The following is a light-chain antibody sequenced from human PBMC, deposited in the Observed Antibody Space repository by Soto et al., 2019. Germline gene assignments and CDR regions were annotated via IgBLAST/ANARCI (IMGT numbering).Light chain of an antibody. V-gene: IGKV1-39*01. Sequence: DIQMTQSPSTLSASVGDRVTITCRASQSIRYWVAWYQHKPGKAPKLLIYAASSLQSGVPSRFSGSGSGTDFTLTISSLQPEDFATYYCQQTFSTPLQQGNSFSHTFGQGTKVDIK. CDR2: AAS. J-gene: IGKJ2*01. CDR1: QSIRYW. CDR3: QQTFSTPLQQGNSFSHT.